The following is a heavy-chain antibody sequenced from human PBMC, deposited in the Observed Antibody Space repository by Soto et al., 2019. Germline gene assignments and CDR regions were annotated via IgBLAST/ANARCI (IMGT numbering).Heavy chain of an antibody. CDR2: SRNKANSYTT. J-gene: IGHJ4*02. CDR3: GNLGQNPLDY. Sequence: EVQLVESGGGLVQPGGSLRLSCAASGFTFSDHYMDWVRQAPGKGLEWVGRSRNKANSYTTEYAASVKGRFIISRDDSSNSLYLQMNSLKTEDTAGYYCGNLGQNPLDYWGQGTLVTVSS. CDR1: GFTFSDHY. V-gene: IGHV3-72*01.